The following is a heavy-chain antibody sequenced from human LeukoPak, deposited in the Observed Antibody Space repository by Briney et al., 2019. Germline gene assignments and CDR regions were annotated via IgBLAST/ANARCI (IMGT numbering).Heavy chain of an antibody. CDR1: GFTFSSYW. CDR3: ARVGSADSPHAFDI. J-gene: IGHJ3*02. Sequence: GGSLRLSCAASGFTFSSYWMDWVRQAPGKGLVWVSGINSDGKMTRYAESVKGRFTISRDNAKNTLYLQMNSLRAEDTSVYYCARVGSADSPHAFDIWGQGTMVTVSS. V-gene: IGHV3-74*01. CDR2: INSDGKMT. D-gene: IGHD3-10*01.